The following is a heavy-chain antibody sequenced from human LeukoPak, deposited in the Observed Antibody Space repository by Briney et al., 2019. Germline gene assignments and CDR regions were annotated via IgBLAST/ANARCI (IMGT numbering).Heavy chain of an antibody. V-gene: IGHV4-59*01. CDR3: ARDAYSYGYSFDP. D-gene: IGHD5-18*01. J-gene: IGHJ5*02. CDR2: IYYSGST. Sequence: SETLSLTCTVSGGSLSSYYWSWIRQPPGKGLEWIGYIYYSGSTNYNPSLKSRVTMSVDTSKNHFSLRLSSVTAADTAVYYCARDAYSYGYSFDPWGQGTLVTVSS. CDR1: GGSLSSYY.